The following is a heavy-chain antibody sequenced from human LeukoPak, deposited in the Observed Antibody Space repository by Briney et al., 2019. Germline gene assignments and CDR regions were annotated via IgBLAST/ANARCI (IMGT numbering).Heavy chain of an antibody. V-gene: IGHV1-2*02. Sequence: ASVKVSCKASGYTFTGYYIHWVRQAPGQGLEWMGWINPNSGATNYAQKFQGRVTMTRDTSISTAFIELSRLGSDDAAVYYCARIPAGSVGWFDPWGQGTLVTVSS. J-gene: IGHJ5*02. CDR2: INPNSGAT. D-gene: IGHD2-15*01. CDR1: GYTFTGYY. CDR3: ARIPAGSVGWFDP.